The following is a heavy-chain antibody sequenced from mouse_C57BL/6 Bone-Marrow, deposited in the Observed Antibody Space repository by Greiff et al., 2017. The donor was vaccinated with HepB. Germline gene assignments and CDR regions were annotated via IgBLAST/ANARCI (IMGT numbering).Heavy chain of an antibody. D-gene: IGHD1-1*01. V-gene: IGHV1-69*01. CDR2: IDPSDSYT. J-gene: IGHJ4*01. Sequence: VQLQQPGAELVMPGASVKLSCKASGYTFTSYWMHWVKQRPGQGLEWIGEIDPSDSYTNYNQKFKGKSTLTVDKSSSTAYMQLSSLTSEDSAVYYCARPNYYGSRYYAMDYWGQGTSVTVSS. CDR3: ARPNYYGSRYYAMDY. CDR1: GYTFTSYW.